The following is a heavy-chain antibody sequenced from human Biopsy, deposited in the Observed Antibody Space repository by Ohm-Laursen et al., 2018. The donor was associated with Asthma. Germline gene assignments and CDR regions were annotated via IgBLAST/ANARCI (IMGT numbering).Heavy chain of an antibody. V-gene: IGHV3-7*01. CDR3: ARTFHFWSPYHAEHFQL. CDR1: GFTFGDYW. D-gene: IGHD3-3*02. J-gene: IGHJ1*01. Sequence: SLRLSCAASGFTFGDYWMSWVRQVPGKGLEWVGNIKHDGSEKNHVDSLKGRFTISRDNAKNSLYLQMNSLSAEDTAVYYCARTFHFWSPYHAEHFQLWGQGTLVTVSS. CDR2: IKHDGSEK.